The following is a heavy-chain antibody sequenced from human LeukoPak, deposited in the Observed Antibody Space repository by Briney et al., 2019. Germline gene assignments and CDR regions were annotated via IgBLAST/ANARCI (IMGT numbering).Heavy chain of an antibody. J-gene: IGHJ4*02. Sequence: SETLSLTCTVSGGSISSYYWSWIRQSPVKGLEWIGYIYSSGSTNYNPSLKGQVTISVDTSKNQFSLRLSSVTAADTAVYYCARDHCYNSSGYTFGYWGQGTLVTVSS. D-gene: IGHD3-22*01. CDR3: ARDHCYNSSGYTFGY. CDR2: IYSSGST. CDR1: GGSISSYY. V-gene: IGHV4-59*01.